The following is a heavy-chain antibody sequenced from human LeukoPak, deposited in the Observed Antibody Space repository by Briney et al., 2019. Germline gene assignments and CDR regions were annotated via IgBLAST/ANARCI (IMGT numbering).Heavy chain of an antibody. CDR3: ARGLKYYDILTGYYKARCYFDY. CDR1: GGSFSGYY. CDR2: INHSGST. V-gene: IGHV4-34*01. Sequence: PSETLSLTCAVYGGSFSGYYWSWIRQPPGKALEWIGEINHSGSTNYNPFLKSRVTISVDTSKNQFSLKLSSVTAADTAVYYCARGLKYYDILTGYYKARCYFDYWGQGTLVTVSS. D-gene: IGHD3-9*01. J-gene: IGHJ4*02.